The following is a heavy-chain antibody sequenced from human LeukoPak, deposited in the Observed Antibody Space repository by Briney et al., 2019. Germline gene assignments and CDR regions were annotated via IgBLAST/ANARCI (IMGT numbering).Heavy chain of an antibody. V-gene: IGHV1-8*03. CDR3: ATGLYSSGPRRFDY. D-gene: IGHD6-19*01. CDR1: GYTFTSYD. Sequence: ASVKVSCKASGYTFTSYDINWVRQATGQGLEWMGWMSPNSGNTDYAQKFQGRLTITRNTSISTAYMELSSLRSEDTAAYYCATGLYSSGPRRFDYWGQGTLVTVSS. CDR2: MSPNSGNT. J-gene: IGHJ4*02.